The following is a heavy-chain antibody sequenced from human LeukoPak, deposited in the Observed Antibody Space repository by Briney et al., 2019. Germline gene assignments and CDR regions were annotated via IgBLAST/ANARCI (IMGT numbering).Heavy chain of an antibody. CDR1: CYSISSGYY. D-gene: IGHD3-22*01. CDR3: ARVADYYESSGYYDY. CDR2: IYHSGST. Sequence: SETLSLTCTVSCYSISSGYYWGWIRQPPGKGLEWIGSIYHSGSTYYNPSLKSRVTISVDTSKNQFSLKLSSVTAADTAVYYCARVADYYESSGYYDYWGQGTLVTVSS. V-gene: IGHV4-38-2*02. J-gene: IGHJ4*02.